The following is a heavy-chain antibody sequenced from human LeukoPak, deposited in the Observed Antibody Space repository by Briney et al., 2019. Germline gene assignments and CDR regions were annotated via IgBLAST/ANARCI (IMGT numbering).Heavy chain of an antibody. D-gene: IGHD3-3*01. CDR1: GFTFSSYW. CDR3: AKGIQAGLRFLEWLN. J-gene: IGHJ4*02. CDR2: INSDGSST. Sequence: PGGSLRLSCAASGFTFSSYWMHWVRQAPGKGLVWVSRINSDGSSTSYADSVKGRFTISRDNAKNTLYLQMNSLRAEDTAVYYCAKGIQAGLRFLEWLNWGQGTLVTVSS. V-gene: IGHV3-74*01.